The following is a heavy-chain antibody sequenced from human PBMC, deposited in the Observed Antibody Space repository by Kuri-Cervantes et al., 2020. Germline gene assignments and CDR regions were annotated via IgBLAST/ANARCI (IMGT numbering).Heavy chain of an antibody. J-gene: IGHJ5*02. CDR1: GYTFTSYD. Sequence: ASVKVSCKASGYTFTSYDINWVRQATGQGLEWMGWMNPNSGNTGYAQKFQGRVTMTRNTSISTAYMELSSLRSEDTAVYYCARVVAATDNWFDPRGQGTLVTVSS. CDR2: MNPNSGNT. CDR3: ARVVAATDNWFDP. D-gene: IGHD2-15*01. V-gene: IGHV1-8*01.